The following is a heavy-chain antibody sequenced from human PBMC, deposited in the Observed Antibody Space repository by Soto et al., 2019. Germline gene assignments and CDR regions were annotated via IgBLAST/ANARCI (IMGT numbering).Heavy chain of an antibody. CDR1: GFIFTTNS. V-gene: IGHV3-21*01. CDR3: SRDPPHGGTSSWDADS. CDR2: ISSSGTFK. Sequence: GGSLRLSCGTSGFIFTTNSMNWVRQVPEKGLQWLSSISSSGTFKSYGDSVKGRFTISRDNAKNSLFLEMNNLRGEDTGLYYCSRDPPHGGTSSWDADSWGLRTLVTVSS. D-gene: IGHD2-15*01. J-gene: IGHJ4*02.